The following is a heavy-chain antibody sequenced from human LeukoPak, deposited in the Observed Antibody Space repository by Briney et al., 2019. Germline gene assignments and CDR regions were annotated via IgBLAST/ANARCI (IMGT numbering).Heavy chain of an antibody. CDR3: ARTIYDSSGYYYSVWAGHFDY. V-gene: IGHV4-39*07. CDR2: IYYSGGT. CDR1: GGSFSSSSYS. Sequence: SETLSLTCTVSGGSFSSSSYSWGWIRQPPGKGLEWIGTIYYSGGTYYNPSLKSRVTISVDTSKNQFSLKLSSVTAADTAVYYCARTIYDSSGYYYSVWAGHFDYWGQGTLVTVSS. J-gene: IGHJ4*02. D-gene: IGHD3-22*01.